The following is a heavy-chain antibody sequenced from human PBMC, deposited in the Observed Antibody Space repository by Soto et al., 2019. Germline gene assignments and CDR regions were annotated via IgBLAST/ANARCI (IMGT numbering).Heavy chain of an antibody. CDR1: GFTFSSYS. CDR2: ISSSSSTI. CDR3: ARVPYYYGSGLGPNGAFDI. J-gene: IGHJ3*02. D-gene: IGHD3-10*01. V-gene: IGHV3-48*01. Sequence: EVQLVESGGGLVQPGGSLRLSCAASGFTFSSYSMNWVRQAPGKGLEWVSYISSSSSTIYYADSVKGRFTISRDNAKNSLYLQMNSLRAEDTAVYYCARVPYYYGSGLGPNGAFDIWGQGTMVTVSS.